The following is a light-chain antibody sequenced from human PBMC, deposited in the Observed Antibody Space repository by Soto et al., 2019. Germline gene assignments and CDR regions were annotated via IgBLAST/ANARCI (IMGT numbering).Light chain of an antibody. J-gene: IGKJ1*01. Sequence: DIQMTQSPSTLSASVGDRVTITCRASQTVSSWLAWYQQKPGKAPKLLIYDASSLKSGVPSRFSGSGSGTEFTLTISSLQPGDVATYYCQQYGSFTWTFGQGTKVEI. CDR3: QQYGSFTWT. V-gene: IGKV1-5*01. CDR1: QTVSSW. CDR2: DAS.